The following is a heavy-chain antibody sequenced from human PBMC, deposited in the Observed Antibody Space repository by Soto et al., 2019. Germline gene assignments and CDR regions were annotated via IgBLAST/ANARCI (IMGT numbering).Heavy chain of an antibody. CDR3: AKAGAKSFNYYMDV. V-gene: IGHV3-23*01. J-gene: IGHJ6*03. CDR2: ISGSDATT. Sequence: GGSLRLSCAASGFTFSNYAMTWVRQAPGQGLEWVSAISGSDATTSYADSVKGRVSISRDNSKNTLYLQMNSLRAEDTAVYYCAKAGAKSFNYYMDVWGKGTTVTVSS. D-gene: IGHD3-10*01. CDR1: GFTFSNYA.